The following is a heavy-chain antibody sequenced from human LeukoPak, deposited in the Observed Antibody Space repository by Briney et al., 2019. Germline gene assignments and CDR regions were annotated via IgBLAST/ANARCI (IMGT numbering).Heavy chain of an antibody. CDR1: GFTFGNYW. V-gene: IGHV3-74*01. CDR3: ARDLDYGDYHFDY. D-gene: IGHD4-17*01. Sequence: PGGSLRLSCAASGFTFGNYWMHWVRQAPGKGLVRVSRINSDGSSTNYADSVKGRFTISRDNANNTLYLQMSSLRAGDTAVYYCARDLDYGDYHFDYWGQGTLVTVSS. J-gene: IGHJ4*02. CDR2: INSDGSST.